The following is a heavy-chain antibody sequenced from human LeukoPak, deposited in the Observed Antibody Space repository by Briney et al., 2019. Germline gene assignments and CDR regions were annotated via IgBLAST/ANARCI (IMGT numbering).Heavy chain of an antibody. CDR2: IYHSGST. J-gene: IGHJ3*02. CDR1: GGSIRSYY. Sequence: PSETLSLTCTVSGGSIRSYYWSWIRQPPGKGLEWIGYIYHSGSTNHNPSLKSQVTMSVDTSKNQFSLKLSSVTAADTAVYYCSSHLPNAFDIWGQGTMVIVSS. V-gene: IGHV4-59*01. CDR3: SSHLPNAFDI.